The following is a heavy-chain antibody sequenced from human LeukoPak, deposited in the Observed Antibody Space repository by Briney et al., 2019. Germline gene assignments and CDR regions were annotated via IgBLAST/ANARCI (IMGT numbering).Heavy chain of an antibody. CDR2: ISGNGGTT. CDR1: GLTFSSYA. V-gene: IGHV3-23*01. Sequence: PGGSLRISCAASGLTFSSYAMSWVRQAPGKGLEWVSTISGNGGTTYYADSVKGRFTISRDNSKNTLYLQMHSLRAEDTAIYYCAKGAGPGGAGDYWGQGTLVTVSS. CDR3: AKGAGPGGAGDY. J-gene: IGHJ4*02. D-gene: IGHD4-23*01.